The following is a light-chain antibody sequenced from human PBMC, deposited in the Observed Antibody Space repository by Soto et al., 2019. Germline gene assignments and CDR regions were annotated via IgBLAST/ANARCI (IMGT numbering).Light chain of an antibody. CDR1: QSISCY. V-gene: IGKV1-39*01. J-gene: IGKJ5*01. Sequence: IPLPQSPSSLSASVGDRVTITFRASQSISCYLNWYQQKPGEAPKLLIYAASRLQSVVPSRFSGSGSGTDFTLTISILQPEDFAPYYCQQSYSTPITFGQGTRLEIK. CDR3: QQSYSTPIT. CDR2: AAS.